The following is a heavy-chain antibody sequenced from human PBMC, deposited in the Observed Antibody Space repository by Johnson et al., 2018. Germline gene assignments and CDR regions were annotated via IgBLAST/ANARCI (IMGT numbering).Heavy chain of an antibody. Sequence: QVQLVQSGGGVVQPGRSLRLSCAASGFTFSSYAMHWVRQAPGKGLEWVAVIWYDGSNKYYAASVKGRFTISRDNSKNTLYLQMNRLRAEDTAVYYCSRDQDCSSTSCLGMDVWGQGTTVTVSS. V-gene: IGHV3-33*08. CDR1: GFTFSSYA. CDR2: IWYDGSNK. CDR3: SRDQDCSSTSCLGMDV. D-gene: IGHD2-2*01. J-gene: IGHJ6*02.